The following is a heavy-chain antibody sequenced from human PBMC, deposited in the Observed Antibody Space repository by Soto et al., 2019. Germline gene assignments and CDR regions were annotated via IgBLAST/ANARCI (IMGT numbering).Heavy chain of an antibody. V-gene: IGHV3-30-3*01. Sequence: GGSLRLYCAASGFTFSSYAMHWVRQAPGTGLEWGEVISYDGSNKYCADSVTGRFPISRDNSKKTRYLQMNSLRVGDPALFYCARVGGAPPVVSRQHFDSWRRETRFTFSS. J-gene: IGHJ4*02. D-gene: IGHD1-1*01. CDR3: ARVGGAPPVVSRQHFDS. CDR2: ISYDGSNK. CDR1: GFTFSSYA.